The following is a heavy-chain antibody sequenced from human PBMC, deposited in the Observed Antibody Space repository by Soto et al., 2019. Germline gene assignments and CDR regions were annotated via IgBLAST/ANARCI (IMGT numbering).Heavy chain of an antibody. V-gene: IGHV4-59*01. Sequence: QVQLQESGPGLVKPSETLSLTCTVSGGSISSYYWSWIRQPPGKGLEWIGYIYYSGSTNYNPSLKRRVTISVDTSKNQFPLKLSSVTAADTAVYYWARDNGYGYGYTLDHWGQGTLVTVSS. CDR1: GGSISSYY. CDR2: IYYSGST. D-gene: IGHD5-18*01. J-gene: IGHJ4*02. CDR3: ARDNGYGYGYTLDH.